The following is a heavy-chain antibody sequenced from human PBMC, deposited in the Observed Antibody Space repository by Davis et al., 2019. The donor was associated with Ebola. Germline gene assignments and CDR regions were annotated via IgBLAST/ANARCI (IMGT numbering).Heavy chain of an antibody. CDR1: GGTFSSYA. Sequence: SVKVSCKASGGTFSSYAISWVRQAPGQGLEWMGGIIPIFGTANYAQKFQGRVTITADESTSTAYMELSRLRSDDTAVYYCARGGRYSYGPGYYYYYGMDVWGQGTTVTVSS. J-gene: IGHJ6*02. CDR3: ARGGRYSYGPGYYYYYGMDV. CDR2: IIPIFGTA. D-gene: IGHD5-18*01. V-gene: IGHV1-69*13.